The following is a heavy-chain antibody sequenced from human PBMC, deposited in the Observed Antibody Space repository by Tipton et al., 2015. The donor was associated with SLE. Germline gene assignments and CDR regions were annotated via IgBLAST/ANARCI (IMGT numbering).Heavy chain of an antibody. CDR1: GYTFTSYG. J-gene: IGHJ4*02. Sequence: QLVQSGAEVKNPGASVTVSCKTSGYTFTSYGISWVRQAPGQGLEWMGRINPNSGGTNYAQKFQGRVTMTTDTSTSTAYMELRSLRSDDTAVYYCASALVGARGDFDYWGQGTLVTVSS. CDR2: INPNSGGT. V-gene: IGHV1-18*01. CDR3: ASALVGARGDFDY. D-gene: IGHD1-26*01.